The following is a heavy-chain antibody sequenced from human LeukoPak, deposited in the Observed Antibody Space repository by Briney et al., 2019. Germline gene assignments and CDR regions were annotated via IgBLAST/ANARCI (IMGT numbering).Heavy chain of an antibody. V-gene: IGHV3-30*04. CDR2: ILENGSYQ. J-gene: IGHJ4*02. D-gene: IGHD2-8*02. CDR1: GFTFSNYI. CDR3: ATYRQVLLPFES. Sequence: PGGSLRLSCAASGFTFSNYIMHWVRQAPGKGLDWVAVILENGSYQYYVDSVRGRFTISRDNSKSTLSLQMNSLRAEDTAIYYCATYRQVLLPFESWGQGTPVTVSS.